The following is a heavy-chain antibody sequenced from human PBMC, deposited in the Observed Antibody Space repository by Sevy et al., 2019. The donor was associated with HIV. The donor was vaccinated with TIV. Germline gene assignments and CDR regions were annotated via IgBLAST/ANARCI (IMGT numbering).Heavy chain of an antibody. Sequence: SETVSLTCTVSGGSISSYYWSWIRQPPGKGLEWIGYIFYSGSTNYNPSLKSRVTISIDTSKNQFSLKVNSVTAADTAVYYCARIREMATIDFDYWGQGTLVTVSS. D-gene: IGHD5-12*01. J-gene: IGHJ4*02. CDR3: ARIREMATIDFDY. V-gene: IGHV4-59*01. CDR1: GGSISSYY. CDR2: IFYSGST.